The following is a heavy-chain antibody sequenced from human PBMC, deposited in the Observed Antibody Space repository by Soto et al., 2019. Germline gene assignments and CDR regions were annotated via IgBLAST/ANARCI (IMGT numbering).Heavy chain of an antibody. CDR2: IIPILGTA. D-gene: IGHD1-7*01. Sequence: ASVKVSCKASGGTFSSYAISWVRQAPGQGLEWMGGIIPILGTANYARKFQGRVTITADKSTSTAYMELSSLRSEDTAVYYCARGSGMGTPDGSFDIWGQGTMVTVSS. CDR3: ARGSGMGTPDGSFDI. CDR1: GGTFSSYA. V-gene: IGHV1-69*10. J-gene: IGHJ3*02.